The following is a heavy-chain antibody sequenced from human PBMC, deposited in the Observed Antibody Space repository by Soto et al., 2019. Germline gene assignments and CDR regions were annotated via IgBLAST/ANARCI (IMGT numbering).Heavy chain of an antibody. CDR1: GVSISSYY. CDR2: VYYSEST. Sequence: ETLSLTCTVSGVSISSYYWSWIRQPPGKGLEWIGYVYYSESTKHNPSLKSRVTISIDTSKNQFSLNLSAVTAADTAVYYCARVTPYGSGSYYNAGGMDVWGQGTTVTVSS. J-gene: IGHJ6*02. D-gene: IGHD3-10*01. CDR3: ARVTPYGSGSYYNAGGMDV. V-gene: IGHV4-59*01.